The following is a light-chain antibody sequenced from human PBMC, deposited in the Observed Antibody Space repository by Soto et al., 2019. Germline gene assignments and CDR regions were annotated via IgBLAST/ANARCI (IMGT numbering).Light chain of an antibody. Sequence: QAVVTQPPSASGTPGQRVTISCSGSSSNIGSNYVYWYQQLPGTAPKLLIYRNNQRPSGVPDRFSGSKSGTSASLAISGLRSEDEADYYCAAWDDSLSGPLFGGGTKVTV. J-gene: IGLJ2*01. CDR1: SSNIGSNY. CDR2: RNN. CDR3: AAWDDSLSGPL. V-gene: IGLV1-47*01.